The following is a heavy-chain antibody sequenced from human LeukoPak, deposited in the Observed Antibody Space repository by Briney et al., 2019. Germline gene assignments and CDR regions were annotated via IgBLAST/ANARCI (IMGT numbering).Heavy chain of an antibody. D-gene: IGHD3-10*01. J-gene: IGHJ2*01. CDR1: GGSLSSTDHF. CDR3: ARQGVVPNKAGWYFDL. V-gene: IGHV4-39*01. Sequence: SETLSLTCIVSGGSLSSTDHFWGWIRQPPGKGLEWIGSFYYTGTIFYSPSLESRGTISIDTSKNRFSLKIRSVTAADTAVYYCARQGVVPNKAGWYFDLWGRGALVTVSS. CDR2: FYYTGTI.